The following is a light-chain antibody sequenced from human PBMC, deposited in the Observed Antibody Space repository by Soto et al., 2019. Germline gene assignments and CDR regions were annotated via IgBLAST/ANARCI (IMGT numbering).Light chain of an antibody. CDR1: SSDVGGYNY. CDR2: EVS. J-gene: IGLJ3*02. CDR3: SSYTSSSLLK. V-gene: IGLV2-14*01. Sequence: ALTQPASVSGSPGQSITISCTGTSSDVGGYNYVSWYQQHPGKAPKLMIYEVSNRPSGVSNRFSGSKSGNTASLTISGLQAEDEADYYCSSYTSSSLLKFGGGTKVTVL.